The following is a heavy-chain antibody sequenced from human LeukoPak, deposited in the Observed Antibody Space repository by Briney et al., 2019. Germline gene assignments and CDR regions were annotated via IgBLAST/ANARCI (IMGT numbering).Heavy chain of an antibody. V-gene: IGHV3-48*02. CDR3: ASRYCSGGSCYFVY. Sequence: GGSLRLSCAASGFTFSSYSMNWVRQAPGKGLEWVSYISSSSSTIYYADSVKGRFTISRDNAKNSLYLQMNSLRDEDTAVYYCASRYCSGGSCYFVYWGREPWSPSPQ. D-gene: IGHD2-15*01. CDR1: GFTFSSYS. CDR2: ISSSSSTI. J-gene: IGHJ4*02.